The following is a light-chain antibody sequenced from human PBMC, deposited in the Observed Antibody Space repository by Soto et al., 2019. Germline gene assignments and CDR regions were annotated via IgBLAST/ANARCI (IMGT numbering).Light chain of an antibody. Sequence: DIQMTQSPSSLSASVGDRVTITCRASQSISSFLNWYQQKPGKAPNLLIYAASSLLSGVPSRFSGSGSGTDFTLTISSLQPEDFATYYCQQIYSTPRTFGQGTNVDIK. J-gene: IGKJ1*01. CDR3: QQIYSTPRT. CDR2: AAS. V-gene: IGKV1-39*01. CDR1: QSISSF.